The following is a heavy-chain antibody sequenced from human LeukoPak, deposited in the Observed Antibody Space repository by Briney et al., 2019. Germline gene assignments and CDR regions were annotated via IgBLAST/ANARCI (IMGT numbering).Heavy chain of an antibody. V-gene: IGHV3-33*06. J-gene: IGHJ4*02. D-gene: IGHD1-26*01. CDR1: GFTFSSHG. CDR3: AKDSSAYSGSYYDY. Sequence: GGSLRLSCAASGFTFSSHGMHWVRQSPGKGLEWVAVIWYGGSNKYYADSVSGRFTISRANYKTTLYLQMNSLRAEDTAISYCAKDSSAYSGSYYDYWGQGPLVTVSS. CDR2: IWYGGSNK.